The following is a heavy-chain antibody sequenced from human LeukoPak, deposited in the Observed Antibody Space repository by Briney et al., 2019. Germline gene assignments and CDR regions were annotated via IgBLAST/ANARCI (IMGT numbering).Heavy chain of an antibody. V-gene: IGHV4-4*07. CDR2: IYTSGST. CDR1: GGSISSYY. D-gene: IGHD2-2*01. CDR3: ARESWGYCSSTSCYSAYYYYYMDV. Sequence: TSETLSLTCTVSGGSISSYYWSWIGQPAGKGLEGIGRIYTSGSTNYNPSLKSRVTMSVDTSKNQFSLKLSSVTAADTAVYYCARESWGYCSSTSCYSAYYYYYMDVWGKGTTVTISS. J-gene: IGHJ6*03.